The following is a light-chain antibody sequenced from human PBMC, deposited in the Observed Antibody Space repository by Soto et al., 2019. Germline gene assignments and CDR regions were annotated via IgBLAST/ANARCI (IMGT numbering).Light chain of an antibody. Sequence: DAVMTQSPLSLPVTLGQPASISCRSSQSLVYSDGKIYLNWYQQRPGQSPRRLIYQVSKRDSGVPDRFSGSGSATDFALKISRVEAEDVGVYYCMQGTPWPLTVGGGTKVEIK. V-gene: IGKV2-30*01. J-gene: IGKJ4*01. CDR2: QVS. CDR1: QSLVYSDGKIY. CDR3: MQGTPWPLT.